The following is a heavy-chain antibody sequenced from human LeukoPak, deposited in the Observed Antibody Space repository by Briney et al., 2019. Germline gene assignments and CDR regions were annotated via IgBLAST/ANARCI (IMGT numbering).Heavy chain of an antibody. CDR2: IYHSGST. CDR3: AREGESYYDILTGYSPGGCVDY. J-gene: IGHJ4*02. V-gene: IGHV4-38-2*02. CDR1: GYSISSGYY. D-gene: IGHD3-9*01. Sequence: SETLSLTCTVSGYSISSGYYWGWIRQPPGKGLEWIGNIYHSGSTYYNPSLKSRVTISVDTSKNQFSVKLSSVTAADTAVYYCAREGESYYDILTGYSPGGCVDYWGQGTLVTVSS.